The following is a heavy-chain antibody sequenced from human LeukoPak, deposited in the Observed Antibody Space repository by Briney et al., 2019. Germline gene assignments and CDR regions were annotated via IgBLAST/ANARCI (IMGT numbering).Heavy chain of an antibody. D-gene: IGHD6-13*01. V-gene: IGHV3-30-3*01. CDR3: AKDLRAAYSSSWYHFDY. CDR1: GFTFSSYA. CDR2: ISYDGSNK. J-gene: IGHJ4*02. Sequence: GRSLRLSCAASGFTFSSYAMHWVRQAPGKGLEWVAVISYDGSNKYYADSVTGRFTISRDNSKNTLYLQMNSLRAEDTAVYYCAKDLRAAYSSSWYHFDYWGQGTLVTVSS.